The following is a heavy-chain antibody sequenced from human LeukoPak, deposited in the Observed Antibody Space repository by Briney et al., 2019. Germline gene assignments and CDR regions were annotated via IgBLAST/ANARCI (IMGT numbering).Heavy chain of an antibody. J-gene: IGHJ4*02. V-gene: IGHV3-30*18. CDR1: GFTFTSYG. CDR3: AKSGIEAAGSLVYFDY. Sequence: GTSLRLSCAASGFTFTSYGMHWVRQAPGKGLECVAVISYDGSNKYYTDSVKGRFTISRDNSKNTLYLQMNSLRAEDTTVYYCAKSGIEAAGSLVYFDYWGQGTLVTASS. D-gene: IGHD6-13*01. CDR2: ISYDGSNK.